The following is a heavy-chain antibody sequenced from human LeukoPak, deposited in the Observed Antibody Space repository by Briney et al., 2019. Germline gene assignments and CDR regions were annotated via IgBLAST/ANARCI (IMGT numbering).Heavy chain of an antibody. CDR3: ARERSAPDNWGTPNFDY. Sequence: GGSLRLSCAASGFTFSSYWMSWVRQAPGKGLEWVANIKQDGSEKYYVDSVKGRFTISRDNAKNSLYLQMNSLRAEDMAVYYCARERSAPDNWGTPNFDYWGQGTLVTVSS. CDR2: IKQDGSEK. V-gene: IGHV3-7*01. D-gene: IGHD7-27*01. J-gene: IGHJ4*02. CDR1: GFTFSSYW.